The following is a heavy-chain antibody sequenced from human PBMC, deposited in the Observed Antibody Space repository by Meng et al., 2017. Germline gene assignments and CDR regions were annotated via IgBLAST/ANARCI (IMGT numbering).Heavy chain of an antibody. Sequence: QGQRVQSGAEVNKPGSSVKVSCKASGGTFSSYAISWVRQAPGQGLEWMGGIIPIFGTANYAQKFQGRVTITADESTSTAYMELSSLRSEDTAVYYCAVTYYYDSSGYYYNFDYWGQGTLVTVSS. V-gene: IGHV1-69*01. CDR2: IIPIFGTA. J-gene: IGHJ4*02. D-gene: IGHD3-22*01. CDR3: AVTYYYDSSGYYYNFDY. CDR1: GGTFSSYA.